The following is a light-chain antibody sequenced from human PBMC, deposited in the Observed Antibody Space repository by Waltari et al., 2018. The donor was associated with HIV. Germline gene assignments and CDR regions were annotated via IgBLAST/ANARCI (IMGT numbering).Light chain of an antibody. Sequence: QSVLTQPPSVSAAPGQKVTISCSGSTSNIGSNSVSWYQQLPGTAPKLLIYRNNDRPSGVPDRFSGSKSGTSASLAISGLRSDDEADYYCAAWEDSLWVFGGGTKLTV. V-gene: IGLV1-47*01. J-gene: IGLJ3*02. CDR2: RNN. CDR1: TSNIGSNS. CDR3: AAWEDSLWV.